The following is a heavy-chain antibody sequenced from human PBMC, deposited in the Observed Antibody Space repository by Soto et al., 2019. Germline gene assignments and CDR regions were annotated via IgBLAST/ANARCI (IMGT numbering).Heavy chain of an antibody. CDR2: INGRSNNK. CDR1: GFIFNTYT. CDR3: AREDGVGGATAAFDE. Sequence: EVRLVESGGGLVKPGGCLRLSCAASGFIFNTYTMNWVRQAPGKGLEWVASINGRSNNKYYADSVQGRFTISRDNANNYLYLEMNSLRVEDTAVYFCAREDGVGGATAAFDEWCQGNLGTGSS. V-gene: IGHV3-21*01. D-gene: IGHD1-26*01. J-gene: IGHJ4*02.